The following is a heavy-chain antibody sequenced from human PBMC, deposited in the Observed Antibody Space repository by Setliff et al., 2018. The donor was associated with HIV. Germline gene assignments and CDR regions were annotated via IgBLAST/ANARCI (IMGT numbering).Heavy chain of an antibody. D-gene: IGHD3-10*01. J-gene: IGHJ4*02. CDR3: ARHFPSISLFFGDPGPFDR. Sequence: LSLTCTVSGGSISSSSYYWGWIRQPPGKWLEWIGSSFNDGRTYYNPSLKGRVTIPMDTSTNQFSLKLTSVTAADTAVYFCARHFPSISLFFGDPGPFDRWGQGALVTVSS. CDR2: SFNDGRT. CDR1: GGSISSSSYY. V-gene: IGHV4-39*01.